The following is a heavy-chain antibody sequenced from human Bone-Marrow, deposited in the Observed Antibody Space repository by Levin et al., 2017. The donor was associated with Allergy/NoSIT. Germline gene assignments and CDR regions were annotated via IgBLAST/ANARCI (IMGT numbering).Heavy chain of an antibody. CDR1: GGSISGSNW. CDR3: ARDDGDYDSSGYYFDY. Sequence: SETLSLTCAVSGGSISGSNWWSWVRQPPGKGLEWLGEISHSGSTNYNPSLESRVTMSLDKSKNQFSLKLTSVTAADTAVYYCARDDGDYDSSGYYFDYWGQGTLVTVSS. CDR2: ISHSGST. V-gene: IGHV4-4*02. D-gene: IGHD3-22*01. J-gene: IGHJ4*02.